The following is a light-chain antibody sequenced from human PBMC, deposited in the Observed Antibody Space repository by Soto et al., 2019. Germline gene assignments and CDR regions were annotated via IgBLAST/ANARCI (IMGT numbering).Light chain of an antibody. J-gene: IGKJ4*01. CDR1: QSVNSN. Sequence: EIVMTQSPATRSVSPGERATLSCRASQSVNSNLAWYQQKPGQAPRILIYGASTRATAIPARFSGSGSGTEFTLTISSLQSEDFAVYYCQQYNDWPRTFGGGTKVDIK. CDR3: QQYNDWPRT. V-gene: IGKV3-15*01. CDR2: GAS.